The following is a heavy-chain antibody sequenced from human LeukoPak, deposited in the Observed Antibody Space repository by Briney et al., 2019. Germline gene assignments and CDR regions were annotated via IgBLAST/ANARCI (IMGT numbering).Heavy chain of an antibody. J-gene: IGHJ4*02. CDR3: AIQDPPADY. CDR1: GFTFSDYY. V-gene: IGHV3-11*06. CDR2: ISSSSSYI. Sequence: GALRLSCAASGFTFSDYYMSWIRQAPGKGLEWVSSISSSSSYIYYADSVKGRFTISRDNAKNSLYLQMNSLRAEDTAVYYCAIQDPPADYWGQGTLVTVSS.